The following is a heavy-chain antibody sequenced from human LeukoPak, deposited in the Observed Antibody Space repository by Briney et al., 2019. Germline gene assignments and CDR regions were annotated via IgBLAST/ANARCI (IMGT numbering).Heavy chain of an antibody. CDR3: ARVLSGIVGATEY. D-gene: IGHD1-26*01. CDR2: ISYDGSNK. J-gene: IGHJ4*02. Sequence: PGGSLRLSCAASGFTFTSYAMHWVRQAQGKGLEWVAVISYDGSNKYIADSVKGRFTISRDNSKNTLYLQKNSLRAEDTAVYYCARVLSGIVGATEYWGQGTLVTVSS. CDR1: GFTFTSYA. V-gene: IGHV3-30*01.